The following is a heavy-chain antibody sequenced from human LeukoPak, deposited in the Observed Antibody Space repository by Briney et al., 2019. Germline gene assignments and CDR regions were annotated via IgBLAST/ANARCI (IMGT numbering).Heavy chain of an antibody. V-gene: IGHV4-4*07. Sequence: PSETLSLTCTVSGGSISSYYWSWIRQPAGKGLEWIGRIYTSGSTNYNPSLKSRVTMPVDTSKNQFSLKLSSVTAADTAVCYCARDVGDGYNYYFDYWGQGTLVTVSS. D-gene: IGHD5-24*01. CDR3: ARDVGDGYNYYFDY. J-gene: IGHJ4*02. CDR1: GGSISSYY. CDR2: IYTSGST.